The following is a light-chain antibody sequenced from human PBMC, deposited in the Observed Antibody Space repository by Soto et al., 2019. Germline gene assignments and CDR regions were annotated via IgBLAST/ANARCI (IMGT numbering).Light chain of an antibody. Sequence: QSALTQPPSASGSPGQSVAISCTGTSSDVGGYNYVAWFQQHPGKAPKLIIYEVTKRPSGVPDRFSGSKSGNTASLTVSGRQAADEADYYCSSFAGSNYPVVFGGGTKLTVL. CDR3: SSFAGSNYPVV. J-gene: IGLJ2*01. CDR2: EVT. V-gene: IGLV2-8*01. CDR1: SSDVGGYNY.